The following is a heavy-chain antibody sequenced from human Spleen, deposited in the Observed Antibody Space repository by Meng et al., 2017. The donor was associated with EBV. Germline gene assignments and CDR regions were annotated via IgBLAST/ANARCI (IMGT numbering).Heavy chain of an antibody. CDR1: GYSFISNY. CDR3: ARAVLGSGGYHYPDY. V-gene: IGHV1-46*01. D-gene: IGHD2-15*01. Sequence: VDLVLYWAEVVNPGASVKISCKASGYSFISNYIHWVRQAPGQGLEWMGIINPSVGTTTSPQKFQGRFTMTKDTSATTVYMELSGLTSDDTAVYYCARAVLGSGGYHYPDYWGQGTLVTVSS. CDR2: INPSVGTT. J-gene: IGHJ4*02.